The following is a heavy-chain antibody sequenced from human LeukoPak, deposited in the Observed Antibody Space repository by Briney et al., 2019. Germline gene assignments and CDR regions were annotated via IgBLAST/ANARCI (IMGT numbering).Heavy chain of an antibody. Sequence: ASVKVSCKASGYTFTSYGISWVRQAPGQGLEWMGWISAYNGNTNYAQKLQGRVTMTIDTSTSTAYMGLRSLRSDDTAVYYCASRVSDYGSGSFESDAFDIWGQGTMVTVSS. J-gene: IGHJ3*02. CDR3: ASRVSDYGSGSFESDAFDI. D-gene: IGHD3-10*01. CDR1: GYTFTSYG. V-gene: IGHV1-18*01. CDR2: ISAYNGNT.